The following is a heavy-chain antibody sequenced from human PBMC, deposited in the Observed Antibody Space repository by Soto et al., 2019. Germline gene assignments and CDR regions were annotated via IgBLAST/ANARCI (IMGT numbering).Heavy chain of an antibody. CDR2: IYYSGST. CDR3: ARHSGFNGKGWFDP. J-gene: IGHJ5*02. CDR1: GGSISSYY. D-gene: IGHD1-26*01. V-gene: IGHV4-59*01. Sequence: SETLSLTCTVSGGSISSYYWSWIRQPPGKGLEWIGYIYYSGSTNYNPSLKSRVTISVDTSKNQFSLKLSSVTAADTAVYYCARHSGFNGKGWFDPWGQGTLVTVSS.